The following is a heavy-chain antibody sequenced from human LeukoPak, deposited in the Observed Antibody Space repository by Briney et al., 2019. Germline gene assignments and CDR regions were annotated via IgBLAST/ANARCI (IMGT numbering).Heavy chain of an antibody. D-gene: IGHD3-22*01. Sequence: GASVKVSCKASGYTFTSYYMHWVRQAPGQGLAWMGIINPSGGSTSYAQKFQGRVTMTRDMSTSTVYMELSSLRSEDTAVYYCAREEYDHDSSGYYGGFDYWGQGTLVTVSS. CDR3: AREEYDHDSSGYYGGFDY. CDR1: GYTFTSYY. J-gene: IGHJ4*02. CDR2: INPSGGST. V-gene: IGHV1-46*01.